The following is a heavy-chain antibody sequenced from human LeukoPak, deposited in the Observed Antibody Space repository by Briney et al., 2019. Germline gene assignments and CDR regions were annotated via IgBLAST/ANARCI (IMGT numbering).Heavy chain of an antibody. CDR3: ARGGRLGLYYYGMDV. CDR1: GGSFSGYY. V-gene: IGHV4-34*01. J-gene: IGHJ6*04. D-gene: IGHD3-16*01. Sequence: KPSETLSLTCAVYGGSFSGYYWSWIRQPPGKGLELIGEINHSGSTNYNPSLKSRVTISVDTSKNQFSLKLSSVTAADTAVYYCARGGRLGLYYYGMDVWGKGTTVTVSS. CDR2: INHSGST.